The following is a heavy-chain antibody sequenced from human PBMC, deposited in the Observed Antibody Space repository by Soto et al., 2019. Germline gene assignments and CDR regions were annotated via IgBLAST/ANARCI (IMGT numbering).Heavy chain of an antibody. D-gene: IGHD3-10*01. CDR1: GFTFSRSE. Sequence: PGGSLRLSCAASGFTFSRSELHWVRQAPGKGLEWISYISSSGSTAYYAYSVEGRFTISRYNANNAVYLQMDSLRAEDTALYYCTRAAWFPYLSFYWGQGALVTGSS. V-gene: IGHV3-48*03. CDR2: ISSSGSTA. J-gene: IGHJ4*02. CDR3: TRAAWFPYLSFY.